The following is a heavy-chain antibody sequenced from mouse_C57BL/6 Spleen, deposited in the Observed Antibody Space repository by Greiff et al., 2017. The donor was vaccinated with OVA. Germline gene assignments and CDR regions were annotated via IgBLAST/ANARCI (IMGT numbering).Heavy chain of an antibody. CDR1: GYAFTHYL. J-gene: IGHJ2*01. V-gene: IGHV1-54*01. CDR3: AREGGHYFDY. Sequence: VQLQQSGAELVRPGTSVKVSCKASGYAFTHYLIEWVKQRPGQGLEWIGVINPGSGGTNYNEKFKGKATLTADKSSSTAYMQLSSLTSEDSAVYCCAREGGHYFDYGGQGTTLTVSS. CDR2: INPGSGGT.